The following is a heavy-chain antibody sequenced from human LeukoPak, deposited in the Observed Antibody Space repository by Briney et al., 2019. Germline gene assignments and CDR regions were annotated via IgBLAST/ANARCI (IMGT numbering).Heavy chain of an antibody. V-gene: IGHV1-69*13. Sequence: GASVKVSCKASGGTFSSYAISWVRQAPGQGLEWMGGIIPIFGTANYAQKFQGRVTITADESTSTAYMELSSLRSEDTAVSYCARAHVDTAMVTHFDYWGQGTLVTVSS. CDR3: ARAHVDTAMVTHFDY. CDR1: GGTFSSYA. D-gene: IGHD5-18*01. CDR2: IIPIFGTA. J-gene: IGHJ4*02.